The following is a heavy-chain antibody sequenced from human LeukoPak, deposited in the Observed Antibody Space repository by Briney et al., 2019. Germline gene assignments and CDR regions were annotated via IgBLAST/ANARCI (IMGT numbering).Heavy chain of an antibody. V-gene: IGHV3-23*01. CDR2: ISGSGSST. Sequence: QPGGSLRLSCAASGFTFSTYAMSWVRQAPGKGLEWVSVISGSGSSTYHADSVKGRFTISRDNSKKTLYLQMNSLRAEDTAVYCCAKEMATIRAFDFWGQETMLTVSS. D-gene: IGHD5-24*01. CDR3: AKEMATIRAFDF. CDR1: GFTFSTYA. J-gene: IGHJ3*01.